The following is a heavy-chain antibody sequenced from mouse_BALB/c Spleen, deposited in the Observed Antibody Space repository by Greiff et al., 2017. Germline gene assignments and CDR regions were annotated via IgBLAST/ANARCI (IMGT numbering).Heavy chain of an antibody. V-gene: IGHV1-69*02. Sequence: QVQLKESGAELVRPGASVKLSCKASGYTFTSYWINWVKQRPGQGLEWIGNIYPSDSYTNYNQKFKDKATLTVDKSSSTAYMQLSSPTSEDSAVYYCTREYGNYYAMDYWGQGTSVTVSS. CDR1: GYTFTSYW. J-gene: IGHJ4*01. CDR3: TREYGNYYAMDY. D-gene: IGHD2-10*02. CDR2: IYPSDSYT.